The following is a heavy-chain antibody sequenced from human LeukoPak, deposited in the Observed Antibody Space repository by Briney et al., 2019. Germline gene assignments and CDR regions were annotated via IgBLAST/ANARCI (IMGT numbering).Heavy chain of an antibody. CDR2: IIPILGIA. D-gene: IGHD3-10*01. J-gene: IGHJ4*02. V-gene: IGHV1-69*04. Sequence: ASVKVSCKASGGTFSSYAISWVRQAPGQGLEWMGRIIPILGIANYAQKFQGRVTITADKSTSTAYMELSSLRSEDTAVYYCARDGLSDYGSGSYYDYWGQGTLVTVSS. CDR3: ARDGLSDYGSGSYYDY. CDR1: GGTFSSYA.